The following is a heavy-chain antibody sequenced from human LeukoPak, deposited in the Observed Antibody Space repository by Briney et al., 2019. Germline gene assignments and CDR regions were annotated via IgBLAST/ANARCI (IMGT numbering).Heavy chain of an antibody. V-gene: IGHV3-49*04. Sequence: PGGSLRLSCTASGFTFGDYAMSWVRQAPGKGLEWVGFIRSKAYGGTTEYAASVKGRFTISRDDSKSIAYLQMNSLKTEDTAVYYCTRDPRGSDGPDAFDIWGQGTMVTVSS. D-gene: IGHD1-26*01. CDR2: IRSKAYGGTT. CDR3: TRDPRGSDGPDAFDI. J-gene: IGHJ3*02. CDR1: GFTFGDYA.